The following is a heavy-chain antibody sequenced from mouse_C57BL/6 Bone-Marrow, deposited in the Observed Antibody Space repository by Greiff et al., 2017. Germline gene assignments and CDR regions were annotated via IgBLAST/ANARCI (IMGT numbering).Heavy chain of an antibody. V-gene: IGHV5-6*01. CDR1: GFTFSSYG. CDR3: ERQNYNTHY. J-gene: IGHJ2*01. CDR2: ISSGGSYT. Sequence: EVQGVESGGDLVKPGGSLKLSCAASGFTFSSYGMSWVRQTPDKRLEWVATISSGGSYTYYPDSVKGRFTISRDNAKNTLYLQMSSLKSEDTAMYYSERQNYNTHYWGQGTTLTVSS. D-gene: IGHD1-3*01.